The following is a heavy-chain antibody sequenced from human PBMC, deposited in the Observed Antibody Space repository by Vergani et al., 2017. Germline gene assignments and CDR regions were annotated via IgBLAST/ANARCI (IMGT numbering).Heavy chain of an antibody. J-gene: IGHJ6*02. Sequence: EVQLVESGGGLVQPGGSLRLSCAASGFTFSSYEMNWVRQAPGKGLEWVSYISSSGSTIYYADSVKGRFTIARDNAKNSLYLQMNSLRAEDTAVYYCARLKSSWYSSSWYGSYYYYYGMDVWGQGTTVTVSS. CDR3: ARLKSSWYSSSWYGSYYYYYGMDV. V-gene: IGHV3-48*03. D-gene: IGHD6-13*01. CDR1: GFTFSSYE. CDR2: ISSSGSTI.